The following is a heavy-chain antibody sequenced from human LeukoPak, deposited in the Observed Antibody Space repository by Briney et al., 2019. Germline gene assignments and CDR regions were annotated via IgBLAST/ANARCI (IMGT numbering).Heavy chain of an antibody. D-gene: IGHD3-22*01. CDR1: GGSFSGYY. J-gene: IGHJ3*02. V-gene: IGHV4-34*01. CDR3: ARGPYSYDSSGAFDI. Sequence: PSETLSLTCAVYGGSFSGYYWSWIRQPPGKGLEWIGEINHSGSTNYNPSLKSRVTISVDTSTNQFSLKLSSVTAADTAVYFCARGPYSYDSSGAFDIWGQGTMVTVSS. CDR2: INHSGST.